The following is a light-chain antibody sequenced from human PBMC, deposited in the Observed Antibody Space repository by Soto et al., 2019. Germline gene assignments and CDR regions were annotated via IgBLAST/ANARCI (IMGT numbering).Light chain of an antibody. CDR1: QSISSW. CDR3: QQYNSYSYT. CDR2: KAS. V-gene: IGKV1-5*03. Sequence: DIQMTQSPSTLSASVGDRVTITCRASQSISSWLAWYQQKPGKAPKLLIYKASSLRSGVPSRFGGSGSGTEFTLTISSLQPDDFATYYCQQYNSYSYTFGQGTKLEIK. J-gene: IGKJ2*01.